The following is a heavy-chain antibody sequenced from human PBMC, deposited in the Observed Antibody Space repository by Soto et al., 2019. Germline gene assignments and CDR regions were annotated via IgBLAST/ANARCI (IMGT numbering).Heavy chain of an antibody. CDR2: ISYDGSNK. CDR1: GFTFSSYG. D-gene: IGHD2-15*01. J-gene: IGHJ4*02. Sequence: QVQLVESGGGVVQPGRSLRLSCAASGFTFSSYGMHWVRQAPGKGLEWVAVISYDGSNKYYADSVKGRFTIPRDNSENTLYLQMNSLRAEDTAVYYCAKDRGRYCSGGSCYSLDYWGQGTLVTVSS. V-gene: IGHV3-30*18. CDR3: AKDRGRYCSGGSCYSLDY.